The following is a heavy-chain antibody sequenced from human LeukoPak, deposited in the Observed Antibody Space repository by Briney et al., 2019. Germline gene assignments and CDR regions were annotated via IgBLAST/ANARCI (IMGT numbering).Heavy chain of an antibody. CDR3: ARHTRRQPFDF. D-gene: IGHD2-15*01. Sequence: GESLQISCQGSGSSFTSYWIGWARQMPGKGLAWMGIIYPGDSETRYSPSFQGQVTISVDKSIGTAYLLWSSLRASDTAMYYCARHTRRQPFDFWGQGTLVTVSS. CDR2: IYPGDSET. J-gene: IGHJ4*02. CDR1: GSSFTSYW. V-gene: IGHV5-51*01.